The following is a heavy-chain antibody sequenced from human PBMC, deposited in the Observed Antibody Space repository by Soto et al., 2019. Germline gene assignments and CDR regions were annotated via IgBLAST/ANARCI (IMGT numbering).Heavy chain of an antibody. V-gene: IGHV1-69*04. CDR1: GGTLSSYT. CDR2: IIPIRGIT. CDR3: AREGIAAAGTFLKVYYYYGMDV. D-gene: IGHD6-13*01. Sequence: SVKVSCKASGGTLSSYTSSWVRQAPGQGLEWMGRIIPIRGITSYAQKFQGRVTMTRDTSTSTVYMELSSPRSEDTAVYYCAREGIAAAGTFLKVYYYYGMDVWGQGTTVTVSS. J-gene: IGHJ6*02.